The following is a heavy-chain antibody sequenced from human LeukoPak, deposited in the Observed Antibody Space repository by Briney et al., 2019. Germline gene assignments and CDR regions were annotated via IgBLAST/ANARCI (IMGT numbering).Heavy chain of an antibody. Sequence: SETLSLTCTVSGGSIRSGGYYWSWIRQHPGKGLEWIGHIYYSGSTYYNPSLKSRVIISLDTSKNQFSLKLSSVTAADTAVYYCARDRADRARFYPWGQGTLVTVSS. CDR2: IYYSGST. D-gene: IGHD3-10*01. CDR3: ARDRADRARFYP. CDR1: GGSIRSGGYY. J-gene: IGHJ5*02. V-gene: IGHV4-31*03.